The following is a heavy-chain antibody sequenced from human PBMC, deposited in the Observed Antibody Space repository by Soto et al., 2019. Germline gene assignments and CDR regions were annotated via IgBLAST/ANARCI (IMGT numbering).Heavy chain of an antibody. V-gene: IGHV1-2*02. Sequence: ASVKVSCKASGYIFTDHYMHWVRQAPGQGLEWLGWINPNTGVTHFAQKFQGRVTITRDTSASTAYMELSSLRSEDTAVYYCARDQGIAAAGTVSAFDIWGQGTMVTVSS. CDR2: INPNTGVT. J-gene: IGHJ3*02. CDR3: ARDQGIAAAGTVSAFDI. CDR1: GYIFTDHY. D-gene: IGHD6-13*01.